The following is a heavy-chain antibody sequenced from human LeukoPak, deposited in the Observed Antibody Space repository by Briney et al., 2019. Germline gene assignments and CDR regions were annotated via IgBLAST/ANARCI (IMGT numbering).Heavy chain of an antibody. CDR1: GNYW. D-gene: IGHD6-19*01. CDR3: ARDLRIAVAGLYY. Sequence: GGSLRLSCAASGNYWMHWVRQVPGKGLVWVSHINSDGSWTSYADSVKGRFTISRDNAKNTLYLQMNSLRAEDTAVYYCARDLRIAVAGLYYWGQGTLVTVSS. V-gene: IGHV3-74*01. CDR2: INSDGSWT. J-gene: IGHJ4*02.